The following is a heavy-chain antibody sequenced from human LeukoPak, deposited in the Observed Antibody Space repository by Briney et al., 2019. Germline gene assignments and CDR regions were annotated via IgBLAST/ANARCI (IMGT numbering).Heavy chain of an antibody. CDR2: INPKSGGT. Sequence: ASVKVSCKASGYTFTGHYMHWVRQAPGQGLEWMGWINPKSGGTNYAQKFQGRVTMTRDTSISTAYMELSRLRSDDTAVYYCARDIGARITGTTGRDGYYYGMDVWGQGTTVTVSS. CDR3: ARDIGARITGTTGRDGYYYGMDV. CDR1: GYTFTGHY. V-gene: IGHV1-2*02. D-gene: IGHD1-7*01. J-gene: IGHJ6*02.